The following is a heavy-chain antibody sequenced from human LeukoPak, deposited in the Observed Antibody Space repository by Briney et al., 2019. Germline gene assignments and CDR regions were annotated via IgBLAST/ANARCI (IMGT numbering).Heavy chain of an antibody. Sequence: PGGSLRLSCAASGFTFSAFGMTWVRQAPGKGLEWVSAITHSGDGTYYANSVKGRFTVSRDNSKNTLYLQLNSLRAEDTAVYYCAKRVPYSSSSVYFDSWGQGTLVTVSS. D-gene: IGHD6-6*01. V-gene: IGHV3-23*01. CDR2: ITHSGDGT. J-gene: IGHJ4*02. CDR1: GFTFSAFG. CDR3: AKRVPYSSSSVYFDS.